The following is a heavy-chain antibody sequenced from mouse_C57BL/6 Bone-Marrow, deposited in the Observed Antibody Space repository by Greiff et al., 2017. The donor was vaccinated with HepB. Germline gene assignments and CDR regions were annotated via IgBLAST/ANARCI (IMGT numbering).Heavy chain of an antibody. CDR3: ARSATTVVAHWYFDV. D-gene: IGHD1-1*01. J-gene: IGHJ1*03. CDR1: GFNIKNTY. CDR2: IDPANGNT. Sequence: EVQLQESVAELVRPGASVKLSCTASGFNIKNTYMHWVKQRPEQGLEWIGRIDPANGNTKYAPKFQGKATITADTSSNTAYLQLSSLTSEDTAIYYCARSATTVVAHWYFDVWGTGTTVTVSS. V-gene: IGHV14-3*01.